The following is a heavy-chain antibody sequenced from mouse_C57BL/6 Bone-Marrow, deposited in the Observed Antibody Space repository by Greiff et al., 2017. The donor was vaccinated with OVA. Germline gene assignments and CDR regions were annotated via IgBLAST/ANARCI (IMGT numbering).Heavy chain of an antibody. J-gene: IGHJ2*01. V-gene: IGHV5-6*01. CDR2: LSSCGSYT. CDR3: ARQGDYGSFFDY. D-gene: IGHD1-1*01. CDR1: GFTFRSYG. Sequence: EVQRVESGGDLVKPGGSLKLSCAASGFTFRSYGMSWVRQTPDKRLEWVATLSSCGSYTYYPASVKGRFTISRDKAKNTLYLQMSRQKSEDTAMDNCARQGDYGSFFDYWGQGTTLTVSS.